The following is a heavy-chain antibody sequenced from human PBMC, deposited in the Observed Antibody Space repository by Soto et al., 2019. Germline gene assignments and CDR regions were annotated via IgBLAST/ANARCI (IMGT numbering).Heavy chain of an antibody. J-gene: IGHJ3*02. V-gene: IGHV1-2*04. D-gene: IGHD2-2*02. CDR2: INPNSGGT. CDR1: GYTFTGYY. CDR3: ARDGYRDVLSGAFDI. Sequence: GASVKVSCKASGYTFTGYYMHWVRQAPGQGLEWMGWINPNSGGTNYAQKFQGWVTMTRDTSISTAYMELSRLRSDDTAVYYCARDGYRDVLSGAFDIWGQGTMVTVSS.